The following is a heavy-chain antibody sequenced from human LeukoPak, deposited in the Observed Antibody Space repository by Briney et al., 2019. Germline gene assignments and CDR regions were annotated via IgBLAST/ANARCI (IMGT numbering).Heavy chain of an antibody. CDR2: ISGSGGST. CDR1: GFTFRSYA. Sequence: GGSLRLSCAASGFTFRSYAMSWVRQAPGKGLEWVSVISGSGGSTYYADSVKGRFTISRDNSKNTLYLQVNSLRAEDTAVYYCAKVRSMIVVVRDAFDIWGQGTMVTVS. D-gene: IGHD3-22*01. V-gene: IGHV3-23*01. CDR3: AKVRSMIVVVRDAFDI. J-gene: IGHJ3*02.